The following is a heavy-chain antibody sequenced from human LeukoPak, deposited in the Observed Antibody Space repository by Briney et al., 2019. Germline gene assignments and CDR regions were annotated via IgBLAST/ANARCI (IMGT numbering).Heavy chain of an antibody. CDR3: AKEGRRLDS. Sequence: PGRSLRLSCAASGFTFSTYSMHWVRHAQGKGLEWVANTLYDGSHKFYADSVKGRFTISRDNSKNPLYLQINSLRTEDPAVYFRAKEGRRLDSWGQGTLVTVS. CDR1: GFTFSTYS. V-gene: IGHV3-30*04. J-gene: IGHJ4*02. CDR2: TLYDGSHK.